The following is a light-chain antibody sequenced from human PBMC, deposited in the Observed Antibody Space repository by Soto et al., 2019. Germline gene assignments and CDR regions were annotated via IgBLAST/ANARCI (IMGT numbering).Light chain of an antibody. CDR2: GVN. V-gene: IGLV2-14*01. J-gene: IGLJ2*01. CDR3: ASYTSTTTLVV. CDR1: SSDIDRYNY. Sequence: QSALTQPASVSGSPGQSITISCTGTSSDIDRYNYVSWYQQHPGKAPRLVISGVNKRPSGISNRFSGSKSGNTASLTISGLQADDEAIYYCASYTSTTTLVVFGGGTQLTVL.